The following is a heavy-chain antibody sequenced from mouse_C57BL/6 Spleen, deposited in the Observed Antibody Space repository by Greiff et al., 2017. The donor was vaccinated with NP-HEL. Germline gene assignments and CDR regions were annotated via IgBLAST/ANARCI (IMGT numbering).Heavy chain of an antibody. Sequence: QVQLKQPGAELVKPGASVKLSCKASGYTFTSYWMQWVKQRPGQGLEWIGEIDPSDSYTNYNQKFKGKATLTVDTSSSTAYMQLSSLTSEDSAVYYCARSDGFAFAYWGQGTLVTVSA. V-gene: IGHV1-50*01. CDR1: GYTFTSYW. D-gene: IGHD2-3*01. CDR3: ARSDGFAFAY. CDR2: IDPSDSYT. J-gene: IGHJ3*01.